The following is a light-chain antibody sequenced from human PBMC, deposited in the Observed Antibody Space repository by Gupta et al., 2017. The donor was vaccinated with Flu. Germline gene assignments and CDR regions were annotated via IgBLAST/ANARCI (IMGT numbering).Light chain of an antibody. Sequence: DIVMTQSPLSLPVTPGEPASISCRSSQSLLHSNGYNYLDWYLQKPGQSPQHLIYLGSNRASGVPDRFSGSGSGTDFTLKISRVEAEDVGVYYCRQALQTPLTFGGGTKVEIK. CDR3: RQALQTPLT. CDR1: QSLLHSNGYNY. V-gene: IGKV2-28*01. CDR2: LGS. J-gene: IGKJ4*01.